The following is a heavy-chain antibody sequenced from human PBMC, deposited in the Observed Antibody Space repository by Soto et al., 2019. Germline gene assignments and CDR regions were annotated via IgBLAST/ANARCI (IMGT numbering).Heavy chain of an antibody. Sequence: QLQLQESGSGLVKPSQTLSLTCAVSGGSIDSGGYSWSWIRQPPGKGLEWIGYIYHLGSTYYNPSLKIRVIISVDTCKNQFSLKLTSVTAADTAVYYCARVLVRPHEWFDPWGQGTLVTVSS. J-gene: IGHJ5*02. V-gene: IGHV4-30-2*01. D-gene: IGHD2-8*01. CDR1: GGSIDSGGYS. CDR2: IYHLGST. CDR3: ARVLVRPHEWFDP.